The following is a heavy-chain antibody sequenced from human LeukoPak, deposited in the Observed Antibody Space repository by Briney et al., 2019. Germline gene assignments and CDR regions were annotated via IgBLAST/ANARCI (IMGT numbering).Heavy chain of an antibody. CDR2: IYSGGST. J-gene: IGHJ4*02. Sequence: GGSLRLSCAASGFTVSSYYMSWVRQAPGKGLEWVSVIYSGGSTYYTDSVKGRFTISRDNSKNTLYLQMNSLRAEDTAVYYCARLLQGVAGTWGYWGQGTLVTV. CDR3: ARLLQGVAGTWGY. D-gene: IGHD6-19*01. V-gene: IGHV3-53*01. CDR1: GFTVSSYY.